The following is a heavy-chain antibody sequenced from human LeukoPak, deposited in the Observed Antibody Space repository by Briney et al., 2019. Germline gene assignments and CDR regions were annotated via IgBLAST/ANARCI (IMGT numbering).Heavy chain of an antibody. D-gene: IGHD3-10*01. Sequence: PGGSLRLSCAASGFTFRSYSMIWVRQAPGKGLEWVSYISSSSSTIYYADSVKGRFAISRDNAKNSLYLQMNSLRAEDTAGYYCARVVLWFGEFFVWGQGTLVTVSS. CDR3: ARVVLWFGEFFV. V-gene: IGHV3-48*01. J-gene: IGHJ4*02. CDR2: ISSSSSTI. CDR1: GFTFRSYS.